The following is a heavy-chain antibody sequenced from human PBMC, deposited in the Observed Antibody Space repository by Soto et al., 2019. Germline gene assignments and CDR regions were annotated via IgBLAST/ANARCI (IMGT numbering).Heavy chain of an antibody. V-gene: IGHV1-2*02. CDR1: GYTFTGHY. Sequence: ASVKVSCKASGYTFTGHYIHWVRQAPEQGPEWMGEIGPESGATRYAQKFQGRVTMTMDMSITTVYMELSNLSPDDTAVYYCGKGRSGQIVVFYWAQGTPVTVSS. D-gene: IGHD5-12*01. CDR2: IGPESGAT. CDR3: GKGRSGQIVVFY. J-gene: IGHJ4*02.